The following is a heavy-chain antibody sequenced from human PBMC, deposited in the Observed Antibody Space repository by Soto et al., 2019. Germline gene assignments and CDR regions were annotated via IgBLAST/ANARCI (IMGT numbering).Heavy chain of an antibody. V-gene: IGHV1-46*01. CDR2: INPSGGST. CDR1: GYTFTSYS. CDR3: ARAQPNTFSLKDAFDI. Sequence: QVQLVQSGAEVKKPGASVKVSCRASGYTFTSYSLHWVRQAPGQGLEWMGIINPSGGSTRYAQNFQGRVAMTRDTSTATVYMELGSLRSDDTAVYDCARAQPNTFSLKDAFDIWGPGTVVTVSS. D-gene: IGHD2-2*01. J-gene: IGHJ3*02.